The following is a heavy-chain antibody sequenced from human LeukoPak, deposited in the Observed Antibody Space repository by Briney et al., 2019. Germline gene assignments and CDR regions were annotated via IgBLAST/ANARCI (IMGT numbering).Heavy chain of an antibody. CDR3: ARPHSSSWTPPYYYYMDV. V-gene: IGHV1-18*01. CDR1: GYTFTSYG. Sequence: ASVKVSCKASGYTFTSYGISWVRQAPGQGLEWMGWISAYNGNTNYAQKLQGRVTMTTDTSTSTAYMELRSLRSDDTAVYYCARPHSSSWTPPYYYYMDVWGKGTTVTVS. CDR2: ISAYNGNT. J-gene: IGHJ6*03. D-gene: IGHD6-13*01.